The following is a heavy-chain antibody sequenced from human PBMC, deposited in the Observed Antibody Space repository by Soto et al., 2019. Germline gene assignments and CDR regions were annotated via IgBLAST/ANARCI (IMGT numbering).Heavy chain of an antibody. Sequence: QVQLVQSGAEVREPGASVKVSCKASGYSFTSLDINWVRQTAGQGLEWMGWMQPSTGRTGYAQKFQGRVTMTRDTSINTAHMELTTLTSDDTAFYYCARGVSAGVDYWGQGTLGTVSS. CDR3: ARGVSAGVDY. D-gene: IGHD1-26*01. CDR2: MQPSTGRT. V-gene: IGHV1-8*01. CDR1: GYSFTSLD. J-gene: IGHJ4*02.